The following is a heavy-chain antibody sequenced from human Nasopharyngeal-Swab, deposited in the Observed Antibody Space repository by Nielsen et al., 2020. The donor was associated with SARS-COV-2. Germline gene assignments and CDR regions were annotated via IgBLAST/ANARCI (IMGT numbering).Heavy chain of an antibody. Sequence: ASVKVSCKASGYTFTGYYMHWVRQAPGQGLEWMGRINPNSGGTNYAQKFQGGVTMTRDTSISTAYMELSRLRSDDTAVYYCARDRYGYSSGWYEDDWFDPWGQGTLVTVSS. J-gene: IGHJ5*02. D-gene: IGHD6-19*01. CDR2: INPNSGGT. V-gene: IGHV1-2*06. CDR1: GYTFTGYY. CDR3: ARDRYGYSSGWYEDDWFDP.